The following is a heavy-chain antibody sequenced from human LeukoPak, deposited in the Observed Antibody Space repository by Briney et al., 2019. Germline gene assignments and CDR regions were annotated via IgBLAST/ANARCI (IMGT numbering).Heavy chain of an antibody. CDR1: GFTFTAFY. Sequence: ASVKVSCKASGFTFTAFYMHWARQAPGQGLEWMAWINLNSGATNYAQKFQGRVTMTRDTSITTAYMELSSLRSDDTAVYYCVTSTGYFSTWGAFDIWGQGTMVTVSS. J-gene: IGHJ3*02. CDR2: INLNSGAT. CDR3: VTSTGYFSTWGAFDI. D-gene: IGHD2-15*01. V-gene: IGHV1-2*02.